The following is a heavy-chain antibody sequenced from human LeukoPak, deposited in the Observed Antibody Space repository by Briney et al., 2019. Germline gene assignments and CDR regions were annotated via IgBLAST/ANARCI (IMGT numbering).Heavy chain of an antibody. CDR2: TYYRSKWYY. CDR1: GDSVSTNSAA. CDR3: ARDENWDFDY. V-gene: IGHV6-1*01. J-gene: IGHJ4*02. D-gene: IGHD2/OR15-2a*01. Sequence: SQTLSLTCAISGDSVSTNSAAWNWIRQSPSRGLEWLGRTYYRSKWYYDYAVSVKSRITINADTSRDQFSLQLNSVTPEDTAVYYCARDENWDFDYWGQGTLVTVSS.